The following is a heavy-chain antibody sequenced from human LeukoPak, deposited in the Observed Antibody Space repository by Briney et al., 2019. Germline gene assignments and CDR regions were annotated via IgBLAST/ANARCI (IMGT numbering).Heavy chain of an antibody. J-gene: IGHJ5*02. V-gene: IGHV4-59*08. Sequence: PSETLSLTCTVSGGSISSYYWSWIRQPPGKGLEWIGYIYYSGSTNYNPSLKSRVTISVDTSKNQFSLKLSSVTAADTAVYYCARVKGSYYNNWFDPWGQGTLVTVSS. CDR3: ARVKGSYYNNWFDP. CDR1: GGSISSYY. CDR2: IYYSGST. D-gene: IGHD3-10*01.